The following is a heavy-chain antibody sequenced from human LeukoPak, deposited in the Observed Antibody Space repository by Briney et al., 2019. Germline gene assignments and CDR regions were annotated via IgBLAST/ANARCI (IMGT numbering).Heavy chain of an antibody. V-gene: IGHV3-23*01. CDR2: LSGGGDSR. D-gene: IGHD3-10*01. CDR3: AKAVRSMVTGGGYFDS. J-gene: IGHJ4*02. Sequence: GGSLRLSCAASGFAFSNYAMSWVRQAPGKGLEWVSSLSGGGDSRYYADSVMGRFTISRDNSKNTLYLQMNSLRAEDTAVYYCAKAVRSMVTGGGYFDSWGRGTLVTVSS. CDR1: GFAFSNYA.